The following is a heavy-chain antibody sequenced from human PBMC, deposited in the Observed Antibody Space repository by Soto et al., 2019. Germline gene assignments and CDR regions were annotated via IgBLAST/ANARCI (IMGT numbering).Heavy chain of an antibody. V-gene: IGHV1-46*01. CDR1: GYTFTTYY. D-gene: IGHD3-10*01. CDR2: INPTDGGT. Sequence: QVQLVQSGAEVKKPGASVKISCKASGYTFTTYYMHWVRQAPGQSLEWMGIINPTDGGTTNAQRFQGRVTMTRDTSTSTVYMDLSRLRSEDTAVSYCAICTVPGIGSGDVFDIWGQGTLVTVSS. CDR3: AICTVPGIGSGDVFDI. J-gene: IGHJ3*02.